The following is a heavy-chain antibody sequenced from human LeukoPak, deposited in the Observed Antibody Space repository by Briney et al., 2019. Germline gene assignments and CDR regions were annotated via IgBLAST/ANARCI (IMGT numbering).Heavy chain of an antibody. CDR2: IYYSGST. V-gene: IGHV4-59*01. D-gene: IGHD3-22*01. Sequence: SETLSLTCTVSGGSISSYYWSWIRQPPGKGLEWIGYIYYSGSTNYNPSLKSRVTISVDTSKNQFSLKLSSVTAADTAVYYCASAGVYDSSGYYYLDYWGQGTLVTVSS. CDR1: GGSISSYY. J-gene: IGHJ4*02. CDR3: ASAGVYDSSGYYYLDY.